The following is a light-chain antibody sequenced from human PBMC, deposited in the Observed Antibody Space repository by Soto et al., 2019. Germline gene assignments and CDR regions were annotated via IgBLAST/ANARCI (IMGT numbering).Light chain of an antibody. V-gene: IGLV2-14*01. J-gene: IGLJ2*01. CDR1: SSDVGGYNY. CDR3: CSYAGSSTFVV. CDR2: EVT. Sequence: QSALTQPASVSGSPGQSITISCTGTSSDVGGYNYVSWYQHHPGKAPKLIIYEVTNRPSGVSSRFSGSRSGNAVSLTISGLQPDDEADYYCCSYAGSSTFVVVGGGTKLTVL.